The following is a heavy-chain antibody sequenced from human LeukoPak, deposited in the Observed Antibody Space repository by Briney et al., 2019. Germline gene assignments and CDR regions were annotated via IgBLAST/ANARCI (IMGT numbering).Heavy chain of an antibody. Sequence: SVKVSCKASETTFSRSAISWVRQAPGQGLEWMGGVIPVLGTTNYAQKFQDRVSITTDESTSTAYMEVSSLRSVDTAVYYCARDDGSATLGFDSWGQGTLVTVSS. V-gene: IGHV1-69*05. CDR1: ETTFSRSA. J-gene: IGHJ4*02. CDR2: VIPVLGTT. CDR3: ARDDGSATLGFDS. D-gene: IGHD1-26*01.